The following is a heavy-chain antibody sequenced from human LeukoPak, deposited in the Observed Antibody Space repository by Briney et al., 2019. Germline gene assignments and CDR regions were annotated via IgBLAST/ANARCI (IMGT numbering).Heavy chain of an antibody. CDR3: ARDGLGRGLWFDP. V-gene: IGHV1-69*04. J-gene: IGHJ5*02. CDR1: GGTFSSYA. CDR2: IIPILDIA. D-gene: IGHD2-15*01. Sequence: ASVKVSCRASGGTFSSYAISWVRQAPGQGLEWMGRIIPILDIANYAQNFQGRVTITADKSTSTAYMELSSLRSEDTAVYYCARDGLGRGLWFDPWGQGTLVTVSS.